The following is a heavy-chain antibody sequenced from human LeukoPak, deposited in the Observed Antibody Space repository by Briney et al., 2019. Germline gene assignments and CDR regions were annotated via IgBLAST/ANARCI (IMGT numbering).Heavy chain of an antibody. Sequence: PSETLSLTCTVSGGSISSYYWSWIRQPPGKGLEWIGYTYYSGSTNYNPSLKSRVTISVDTSKNQFSLKLSSVTAADTAVYYCARRDHYFDYWGQGTLVTVSS. V-gene: IGHV4-59*01. J-gene: IGHJ4*02. D-gene: IGHD5-24*01. CDR3: ARRDHYFDY. CDR1: GGSISSYY. CDR2: TYYSGST.